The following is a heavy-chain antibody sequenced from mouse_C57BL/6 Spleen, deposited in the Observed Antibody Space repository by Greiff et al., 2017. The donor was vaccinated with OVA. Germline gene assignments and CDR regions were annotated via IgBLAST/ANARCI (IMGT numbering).Heavy chain of an antibody. V-gene: IGHV5-4*01. D-gene: IGHD1-1*01. Sequence: EVQVVESGGGLVKPGGSLKLSCAASGFTFSSYAMSWVRQTPEKRLEWVATISDGGSYTYYPDNVKGRFTISRDNAKNNLYLQMSHLKSEDTAMYYCARDDTTVGRYFDVWGTGTTVTVSS. CDR1: GFTFSSYA. CDR3: ARDDTTVGRYFDV. CDR2: ISDGGSYT. J-gene: IGHJ1*03.